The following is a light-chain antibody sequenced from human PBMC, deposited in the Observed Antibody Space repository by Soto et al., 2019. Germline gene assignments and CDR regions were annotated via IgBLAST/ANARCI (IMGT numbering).Light chain of an antibody. CDR3: ASYTSASTLV. V-gene: IGLV2-14*01. J-gene: IGLJ1*01. CDR2: EIG. CDR1: TGDIGGYNF. Sequence: QSVLTQPASVSGSPGQSITISCLGTTGDIGGYNFVSWYQQHPGKAPQLMIHEIGNRPSGVSNRFSASKSGNTASLTISGLQPEDEADYYCASYTSASTLVFGTGTKVTV.